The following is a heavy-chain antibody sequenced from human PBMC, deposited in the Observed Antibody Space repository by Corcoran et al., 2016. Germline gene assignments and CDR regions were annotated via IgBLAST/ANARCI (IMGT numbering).Heavy chain of an antibody. V-gene: IGHV4-39*07. J-gene: IGHJ4*02. Sequence: QLQLQESGPGLVKPSETLSLTCTVSGGSISSSSYYWGWIRQPPGKGLEWIGSIYYSGSTYYNPSLKSRVTISVDTSKNQFSLKLSSVTAADTAVYYCARDTTGRYSYFDYWGQGTLVTVSS. CDR1: GGSISSSSYY. D-gene: IGHD6-19*01. CDR3: ARDTTGRYSYFDY. CDR2: IYYSGST.